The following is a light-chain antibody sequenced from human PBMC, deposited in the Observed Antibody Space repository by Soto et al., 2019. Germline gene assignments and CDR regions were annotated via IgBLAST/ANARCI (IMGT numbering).Light chain of an antibody. V-gene: IGLV3-1*01. CDR1: KLGDKY. J-gene: IGLJ2*01. CDR3: QAWDINTAV. CDR2: QDT. Sequence: SYELTQPPSVSVSPGQTASITCSGDKLGDKYAYWYQQKPGQSPVLVIYQDTKRSSGIPERFSGSNSGNTATLTISGTQAMDEADYYCQAWDINTAVFGGGTKLTVL.